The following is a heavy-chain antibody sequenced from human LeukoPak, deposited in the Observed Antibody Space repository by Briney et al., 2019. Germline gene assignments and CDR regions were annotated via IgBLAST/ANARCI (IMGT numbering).Heavy chain of an antibody. CDR2: IKQDGSEN. J-gene: IGHJ4*02. V-gene: IGHV3-7*01. CDR1: GFTFSNYW. CDR3: ARDDHYYDSSGYFFPYYFDY. D-gene: IGHD3-22*01. Sequence: LPGGSLRLSCAASGFTFSNYWMSWVRQAPGKGLEWVANIKQDGSENYYVDSVKGRFTVSRDDAKNSLYLQMNSLRAEDTAVYYCARDDHYYDSSGYFFPYYFDYWGQGTLVTVSS.